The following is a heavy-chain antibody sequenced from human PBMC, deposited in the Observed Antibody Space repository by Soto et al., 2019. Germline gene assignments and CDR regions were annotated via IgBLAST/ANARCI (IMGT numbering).Heavy chain of an antibody. CDR1: GYTFTSYG. V-gene: IGHV1-18*01. CDR3: ARAYCSSTSCYPPTFDY. D-gene: IGHD2-2*01. Sequence: ASVKVSCKASGYTFTSYGISWVRQAPGQGLEWMGWISAYNGNTNYAQKLQGRVTMTTDTSTSTAYMELRSLRSDDTAVYYCARAYCSSTSCYPPTFDYWGQGTLVTASS. CDR2: ISAYNGNT. J-gene: IGHJ4*02.